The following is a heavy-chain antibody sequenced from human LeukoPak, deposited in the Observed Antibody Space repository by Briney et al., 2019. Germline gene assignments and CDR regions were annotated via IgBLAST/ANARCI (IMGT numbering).Heavy chain of an antibody. CDR2: IRYDGSNK. V-gene: IGHV3-30*02. Sequence: GGSLRLSCAASGFTFSSYGIHWVRQAPGKGLEWVAFIRYDGSNKYYADSVKGRFTISRDNAKNSLYLQMNSLRAEDTAVYYCAKDGTYYYDSSGYWGYFDYWGQGTLVTVSS. CDR3: AKDGTYYYDSSGYWGYFDY. D-gene: IGHD3-22*01. CDR1: GFTFSSYG. J-gene: IGHJ4*02.